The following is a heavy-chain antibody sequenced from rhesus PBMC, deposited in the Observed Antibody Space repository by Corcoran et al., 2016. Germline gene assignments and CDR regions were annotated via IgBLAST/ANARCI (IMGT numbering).Heavy chain of an antibody. Sequence: QVQLQESGPGLVKPSETLSITCAVSGGAISDTYYWSWIRQPPWKGLEWIGYIYGIGGSTYYNPSLQSLVTISTDTSKNQFSLKLSSVPAADTAVYYCARDGYSGSRFDYWGQGVLVTVSS. CDR2: IYGIGGST. CDR3: ARDGYSGSRFDY. J-gene: IGHJ4*01. CDR1: GGAISDTYY. D-gene: IGHD1-44*02. V-gene: IGHV4-106*01.